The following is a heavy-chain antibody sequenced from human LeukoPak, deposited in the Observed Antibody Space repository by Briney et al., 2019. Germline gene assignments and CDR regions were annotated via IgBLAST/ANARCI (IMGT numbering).Heavy chain of an antibody. Sequence: ASVKVSCKASGYTFTSYAMHWVRQAPGQRLEWMGWINAGNGNTKYSQKFQGRVTITRDTSASTAYMELSSLRSEDTAVYYCARDSRQLVVVITTPPDYWGQGTLVTASS. J-gene: IGHJ4*02. D-gene: IGHD3-22*01. V-gene: IGHV1-3*01. CDR2: INAGNGNT. CDR3: ARDSRQLVVVITTPPDY. CDR1: GYTFTSYA.